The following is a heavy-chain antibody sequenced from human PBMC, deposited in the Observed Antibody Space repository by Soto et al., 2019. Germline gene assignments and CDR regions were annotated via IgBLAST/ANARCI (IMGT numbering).Heavy chain of an antibody. CDR1: GYTFTSYG. D-gene: IGHD3-9*01. CDR3: ARDPHVLRYFDWLKDL. CDR2: ISAYNGDT. J-gene: IGHJ3*01. Sequence: GASVKVSCKASGYTFTSYGIGWVRQAPGQGLEWMGWISAYNGDTNYAQKFQGRVTMTTDTSTSTAYMELRSLRSDDTAVYYCARDPHVLRYFDWLKDLWGQGTMVTVSS. V-gene: IGHV1-18*01.